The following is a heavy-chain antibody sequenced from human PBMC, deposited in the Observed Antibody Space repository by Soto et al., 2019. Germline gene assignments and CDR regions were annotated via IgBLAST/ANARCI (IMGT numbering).Heavy chain of an antibody. Sequence: PSETLSLTCTLSCASIISSYWSWIRQSPEKGLEWIGYVYYSGSTNYNPSLKSRVTISVDTSKNQFSLKLNSVTAADTAVYYCARGYYDSSGQSNTFDIWGQGTMVTVSS. CDR2: VYYSGST. CDR1: CASIISSY. J-gene: IGHJ3*02. D-gene: IGHD3-22*01. CDR3: ARGYYDSSGQSNTFDI. V-gene: IGHV4-59*01.